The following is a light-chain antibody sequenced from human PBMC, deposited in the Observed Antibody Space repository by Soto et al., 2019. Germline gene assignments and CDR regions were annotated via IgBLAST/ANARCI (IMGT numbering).Light chain of an antibody. CDR1: QSVSSN. J-gene: IGKJ1*01. Sequence: EIVMTQSPAILSVSPEERATLSCRASQSVSSNLAWYQQKPGQAPRLLIYGASTRATGVSARFSGSGSGTEFTLTISSLHSEDFAIYYSQQYNNWPRTCGQGTKVEIK. V-gene: IGKV3-15*01. CDR2: GAS. CDR3: QQYNNWPRT.